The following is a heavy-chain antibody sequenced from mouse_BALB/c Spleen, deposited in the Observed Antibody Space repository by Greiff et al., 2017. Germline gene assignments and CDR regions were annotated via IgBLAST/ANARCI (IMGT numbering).Heavy chain of an antibody. J-gene: IGHJ2*01. CDR1: GFTFSSYG. D-gene: IGHD1-1*01. Sequence: VQLKESGGDLVKPGGSLKLSCAASGFTFSSYGMSWVRQTPDKRLEWVATISSGGSYTYYPDSVKGRFTISRDNAKNTLYLQMSSLKSEDTAMYYCARHEGLITTVVARYFDYWGQGTTLTVSS. CDR2: ISSGGSYT. CDR3: ARHEGLITTVVARYFDY. V-gene: IGHV5-6*01.